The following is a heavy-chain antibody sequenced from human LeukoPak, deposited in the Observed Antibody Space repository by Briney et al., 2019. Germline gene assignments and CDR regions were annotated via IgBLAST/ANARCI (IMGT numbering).Heavy chain of an antibody. D-gene: IGHD1-26*01. J-gene: IGHJ4*02. CDR2: IIPIFGTA. CDR3: ASGGIVGATGYFDY. V-gene: IGHV1-69*05. Sequence: SVKVSCKASGGTFSSYAISWVRQAPGQGLEWMGRIIPIFGTANYAQKFQGRVTITTDESTSTAYMELSSLRSEDTAVCYCASGGIVGATGYFDYWGQGTLVTVSS. CDR1: GGTFSSYA.